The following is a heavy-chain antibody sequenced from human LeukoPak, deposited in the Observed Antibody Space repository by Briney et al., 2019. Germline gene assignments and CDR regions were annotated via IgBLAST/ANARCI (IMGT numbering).Heavy chain of an antibody. CDR3: ALWFGENHKIIN. D-gene: IGHD3-10*01. CDR2: INHSGST. V-gene: IGHV4-34*08. CDR1: GFTFSSYA. Sequence: GSLRLSCAASGFTFSSYAMHWARQAPGKGLEWIGEINHSGSTNYNPSLKSRVTISVDTSKNQFSLKLSSVTAADTAVYYCALWFGENHKIINWGQGTLVTVSS. J-gene: IGHJ4*02.